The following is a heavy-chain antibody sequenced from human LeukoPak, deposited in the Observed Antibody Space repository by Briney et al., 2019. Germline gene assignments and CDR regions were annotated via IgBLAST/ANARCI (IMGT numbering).Heavy chain of an antibody. CDR3: AKGPGIAAAGWFDP. Sequence: PSETLSLTCTVSGYSISSGYYWGWIRQPPGKGLEWIGSIYHSGSTYYNPSLKSRVTISIDTSKNQFSLKLSSVTAADTAVYYCAKGPGIAAAGWFDPWGQGTLVTVSS. CDR2: IYHSGST. V-gene: IGHV4-38-2*02. D-gene: IGHD6-13*01. J-gene: IGHJ5*02. CDR1: GYSISSGYY.